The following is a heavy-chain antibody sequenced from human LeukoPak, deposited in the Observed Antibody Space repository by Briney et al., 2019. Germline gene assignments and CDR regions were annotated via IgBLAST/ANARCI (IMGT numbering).Heavy chain of an antibody. CDR2: IYYSGST. D-gene: IGHD3-22*01. CDR1: GGSISSYY. V-gene: IGHV4-59*01. J-gene: IGHJ4*02. CDR3: ARVDYDSSGPYYFDY. Sequence: SETLSLTCTVSGGSISSYYWSWIRQPPGKGLEWIGYIYYSGSTNYNPSLKGRVTISVDTSKNQFSLKLSSVTAADTAVYYCARVDYDSSGPYYFDYWGQGTLVTVSS.